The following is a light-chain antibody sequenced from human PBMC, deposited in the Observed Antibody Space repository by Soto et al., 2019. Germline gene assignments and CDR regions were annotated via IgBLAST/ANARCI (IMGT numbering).Light chain of an antibody. CDR1: QGISNY. J-gene: IGKJ3*01. V-gene: IGKV1-27*01. CDR3: QKYSSVPL. Sequence: DIQMTLSPSSLSASVGDRVTITCRASQGISNYIAWYQQKPGKAPKLLIYAASTLQSGVPSRFSGSGSGTDFTLTINSLQPEDVATYSCQKYSSVPLFGPGTKVDIK. CDR2: AAS.